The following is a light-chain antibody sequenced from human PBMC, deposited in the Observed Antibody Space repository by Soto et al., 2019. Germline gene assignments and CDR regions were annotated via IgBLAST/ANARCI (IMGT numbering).Light chain of an antibody. CDR2: AAS. V-gene: IGKV1-39*01. J-gene: IGKJ2*01. CDR3: QQSYSAPST. CDR1: QSISSY. Sequence: DIQMTQSPSSLSASIGDRDTITCRASQSISSYLNWYQQKPGKAPKLLISAASSLQSGVPSRFSGSGSGTDFALTISSLQPEDFATYYCQQSYSAPSTFGQGTKLEIK.